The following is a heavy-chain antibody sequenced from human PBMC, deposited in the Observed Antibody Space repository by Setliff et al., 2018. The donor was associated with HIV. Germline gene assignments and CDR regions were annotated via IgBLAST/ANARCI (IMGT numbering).Heavy chain of an antibody. CDR1: GDSISSTNW. Sequence: PSETLSLTCAVSGDSISSTNWWSWVRQSPGKGLEWIGSAYYSGSSYYSPSLRSRVTISVDTSKNQFSLRLSSVTAADTAVYYCAAWGPRYTHAPFFFDSWGQGTLVTVSS. J-gene: IGHJ4*02. D-gene: IGHD3-16*01. CDR3: AAWGPRYTHAPFFFDS. V-gene: IGHV4-39*01. CDR2: AYYSGSS.